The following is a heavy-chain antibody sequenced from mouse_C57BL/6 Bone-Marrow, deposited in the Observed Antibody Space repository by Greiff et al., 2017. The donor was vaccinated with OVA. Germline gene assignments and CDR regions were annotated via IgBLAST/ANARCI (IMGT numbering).Heavy chain of an antibody. CDR1: GFTFSNYW. V-gene: IGHV6-3*01. CDR3: TVSYPLTY. Sequence: EVKVEESGGGLVQPGGSMKLSCVASGFTFSNYWMNWVRQSPEKGLEWVAQIRLKSDNYATHYAESVKGRFTISRDDSKSSVYLQMNNLRAEDTGIYYCTVSYPLTYWGQGTLVTVSA. D-gene: IGHD2-12*01. J-gene: IGHJ3*01. CDR2: IRLKSDNYAT.